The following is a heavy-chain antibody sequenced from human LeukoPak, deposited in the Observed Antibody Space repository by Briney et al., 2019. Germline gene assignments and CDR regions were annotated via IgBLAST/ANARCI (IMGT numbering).Heavy chain of an antibody. V-gene: IGHV4-31*03. D-gene: IGHD4-23*01. J-gene: IGHJ3*02. Sequence: PSQTLSLTCTVSGGSISSGGYYWSWLRQHPGKGLEWIGYIYYSGSTYYNPSLKSRVTISVDTSKNQFSLKLSSVTAADTAVYYCARGYYGGTVYDIWGQGTMVTVSS. CDR2: IYYSGST. CDR1: GGSISSGGYY. CDR3: ARGYYGGTVYDI.